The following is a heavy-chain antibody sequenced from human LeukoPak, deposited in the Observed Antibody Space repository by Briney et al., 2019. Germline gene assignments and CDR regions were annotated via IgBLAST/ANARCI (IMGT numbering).Heavy chain of an antibody. D-gene: IGHD5-18*01. V-gene: IGHV4-59*08. CDR2: IYYSGST. CDR3: VSPRGFSYGYFDY. J-gene: IGHJ4*02. Sequence: SETLSLTCTVSGDSMNNYYWSWIRQPPGKGLEWIGNIYYSGSTNYNPSLQSRVTISLDTPKNQFSLTLGSVSATDTAVYYCVSPRGFSYGYFDYWGQGTLVTVSS. CDR1: GDSMNNYY.